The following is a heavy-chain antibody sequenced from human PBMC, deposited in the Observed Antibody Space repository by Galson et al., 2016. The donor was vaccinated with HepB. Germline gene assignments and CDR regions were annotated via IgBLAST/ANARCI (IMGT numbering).Heavy chain of an antibody. Sequence: QSGAEVKKPGESLKISCEGSGYMFSGYWIGWVRQMPGKGLEWVGIIYPGDSDTRYSPSFQGQVTISVDKSINTAYLQWSSLKTSDTAMYYCARLGGTTRGGYCDLWGRGTLVTGSS. V-gene: IGHV5-51*01. CDR3: ARLGGTTRGGYCDL. CDR1: GYMFSGYW. CDR2: IYPGDSDT. J-gene: IGHJ2*01. D-gene: IGHD3-16*01.